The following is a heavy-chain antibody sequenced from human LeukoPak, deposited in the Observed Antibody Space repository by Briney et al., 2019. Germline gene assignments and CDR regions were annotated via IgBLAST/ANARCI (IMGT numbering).Heavy chain of an antibody. D-gene: IGHD3-10*01. Sequence: GALRLSCAASGFTVSSNYMSWVRQAPGKGLEWVSVIYSGGSTYYADSVKGRFTISRDNSKNTLYLQMNSLRAEDTAVYYCARGLMVRGVITDYYYYGMDVWGQGTTVTVSS. CDR1: GFTVSSNY. V-gene: IGHV3-53*01. CDR3: ARGLMVRGVITDYYYYGMDV. CDR2: IYSGGST. J-gene: IGHJ6*02.